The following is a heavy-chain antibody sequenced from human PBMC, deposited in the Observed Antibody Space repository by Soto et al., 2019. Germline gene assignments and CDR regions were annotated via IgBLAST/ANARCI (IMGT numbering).Heavy chain of an antibody. CDR1: GFTFSSYG. CDR3: ARVRAKRGSLDY. D-gene: IGHD3-10*01. J-gene: IGHJ4*02. Sequence: GGSLRLSCAASGFTFSSYGMHWVRQAPGKGLEWVAVIWYDGSNKYYADSVKGRFTISRDNSKNTLYLQMNSLRAEDTAVYYCARVRAKRGSLDYWGQGTLVTVSS. CDR2: IWYDGSNK. V-gene: IGHV3-33*01.